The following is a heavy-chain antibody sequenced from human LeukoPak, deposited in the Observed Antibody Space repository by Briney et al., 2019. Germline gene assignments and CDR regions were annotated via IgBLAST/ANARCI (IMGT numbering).Heavy chain of an antibody. Sequence: ASVKVSCKVSGYSLNELSMHWVRQAPGQGLEWMGWINPNSGGTNYAQKFQGRVTMTRDTSISTAYMELSRLRSDDTAVYYCARDLVVVVAAAYYFDYWGQGTLVTVSS. CDR1: GYSLNELS. CDR3: ARDLVVVVAAAYYFDY. D-gene: IGHD2-15*01. V-gene: IGHV1-2*02. CDR2: INPNSGGT. J-gene: IGHJ4*02.